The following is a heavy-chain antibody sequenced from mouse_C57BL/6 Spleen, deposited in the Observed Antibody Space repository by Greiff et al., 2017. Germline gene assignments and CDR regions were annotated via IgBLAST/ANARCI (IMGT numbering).Heavy chain of an antibody. CDR2: IDPSDSYT. Sequence: VQLQQPGAELVMPGASVKLSCKASGYTFTSYWMHWVKQRPGQGLEWIGEIDPSDSYTNYTQKFKGKSTLTVDKSSSTAYMQLSSLTSEDSAVYYCARSRTDAMDYWGQGTSVTVSS. J-gene: IGHJ4*01. V-gene: IGHV1-69*01. CDR1: GYTFTSYW. CDR3: ARSRTDAMDY.